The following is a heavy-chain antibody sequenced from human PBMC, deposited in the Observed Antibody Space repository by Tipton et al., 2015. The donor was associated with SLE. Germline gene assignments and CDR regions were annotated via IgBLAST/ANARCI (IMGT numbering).Heavy chain of an antibody. Sequence: SLRLSCAASEFIVGTDYMSWVRQAPGKGLEWVSIISSEDTTSYTDSVKGRFTISRDNSKNTVYLQMNSLRAEDTAVYYCARTSGQRYYEGMDVWGQGITVTASS. D-gene: IGHD3-22*01. V-gene: IGHV3-53*05. CDR1: EFIVGTDY. J-gene: IGHJ6*02. CDR3: ARTSGQRYYEGMDV. CDR2: ISSEDTT.